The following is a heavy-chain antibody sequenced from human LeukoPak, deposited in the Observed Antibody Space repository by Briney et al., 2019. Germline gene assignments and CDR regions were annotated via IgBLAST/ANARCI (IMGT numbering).Heavy chain of an antibody. Sequence: PSETLSLTCTGSGYSISSGYYWGWIRQPPGKGLEWIGSIYHSGSTYYNPSLKSRVTISVDTSKNQFSLKLSSVTAADTAVYYCASLPSNTVTHDYWGQGTLVTVSS. D-gene: IGHD4-11*01. V-gene: IGHV4-38-2*02. CDR2: IYHSGST. CDR1: GYSISSGYY. CDR3: ASLPSNTVTHDY. J-gene: IGHJ4*02.